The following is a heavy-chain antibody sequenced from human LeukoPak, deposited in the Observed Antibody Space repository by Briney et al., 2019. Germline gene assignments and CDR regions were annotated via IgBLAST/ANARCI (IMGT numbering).Heavy chain of an antibody. Sequence: NPSETLSLTCAVYGGSFSGYYWSWIRQPPGKGLEWIGEINHSGSTNYNPSLKSRVTMSVDTSKNQFSLKLSSVTAADTAVYYCARERDAFDIWGQGTMVTVSS. D-gene: IGHD1-1*01. J-gene: IGHJ3*02. CDR1: GGSFSGYY. V-gene: IGHV4-34*01. CDR2: INHSGST. CDR3: ARERDAFDI.